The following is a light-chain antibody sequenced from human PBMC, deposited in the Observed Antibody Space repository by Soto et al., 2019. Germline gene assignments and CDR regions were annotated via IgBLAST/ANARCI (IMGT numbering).Light chain of an antibody. J-gene: IGKJ5*01. Sequence: EIVLTQSPATPSLSPGERATLSCRASQSVSSHLAWYQQKPGQAPRLLIYDASNRATGIPARFSGSGSGTDFTLTISSLEPEDFAVYYCQQRSNWPPITFGQGTRLEIK. CDR2: DAS. CDR3: QQRSNWPPIT. V-gene: IGKV3-11*01. CDR1: QSVSSH.